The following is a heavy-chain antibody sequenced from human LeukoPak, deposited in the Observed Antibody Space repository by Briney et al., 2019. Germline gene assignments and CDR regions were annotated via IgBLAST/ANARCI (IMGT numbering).Heavy chain of an antibody. V-gene: IGHV4-59*01. Sequence: SETLSLTCTVSGGSISSYYWSWIRQPPGKGLEWIGYIYYSGSTNYNPSLKSRVTISVDTSKNQFSLKLSSVTAADTAVYYCARSYYDFWSGYRGYYYYMDVWGKGTAVTVSS. CDR3: ARSYYDFWSGYRGYYYYMDV. CDR1: GGSISSYY. J-gene: IGHJ6*03. D-gene: IGHD3-3*01. CDR2: IYYSGST.